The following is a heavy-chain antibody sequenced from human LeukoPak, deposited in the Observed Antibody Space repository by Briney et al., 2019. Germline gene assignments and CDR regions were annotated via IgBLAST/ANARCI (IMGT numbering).Heavy chain of an antibody. V-gene: IGHV3-23*01. D-gene: IGHD4-17*01. CDR1: GSTFNNYT. J-gene: IGHJ4*02. CDR3: ARDYADYVGYFFFDY. CDR2: ISGGGETT. Sequence: GRSLRLSCAASGSTFNNYTMNWVRQAPGKGLEWVSSISGGGETTYYADSAKGRFTISRDNSQNTLYLQMNSLRAEDTAVYYCARDYADYVGYFFFDYWGQGTLVTVSS.